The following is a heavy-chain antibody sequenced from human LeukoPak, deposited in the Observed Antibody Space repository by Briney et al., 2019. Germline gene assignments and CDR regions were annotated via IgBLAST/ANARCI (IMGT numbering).Heavy chain of an antibody. CDR1: GFTFSSYA. CDR3: ARVGVTTVNYRDDY. Sequence: PGGSLRLSCAASGFTFSSYAMHWVRQAPGKGLEWVAVISYDGSNKYYADSVKGRFTISRDNSKNTLYLQMNSLRAEDTAVYYCARVGVTTVNYRDDYWGQGTLVTVSS. D-gene: IGHD4-17*01. V-gene: IGHV3-30*04. CDR2: ISYDGSNK. J-gene: IGHJ4*02.